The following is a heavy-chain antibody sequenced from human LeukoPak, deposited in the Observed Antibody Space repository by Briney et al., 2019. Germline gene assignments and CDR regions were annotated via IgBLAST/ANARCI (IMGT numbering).Heavy chain of an antibody. D-gene: IGHD5-18*01. CDR2: ISSSGSTI. J-gene: IGHJ4*02. CDR3: ARARANSYYFDY. V-gene: IGHV3-11*01. Sequence: GGSLRLSGAASGFTFSDYYMSWIRQAPGKGLEWVSYISSSGSTIYYADSVKGRFTISRDNAKNSLYLQMNSPRAEDTAVYYCARARANSYYFDYWGQGTLVTVSS. CDR1: GFTFSDYY.